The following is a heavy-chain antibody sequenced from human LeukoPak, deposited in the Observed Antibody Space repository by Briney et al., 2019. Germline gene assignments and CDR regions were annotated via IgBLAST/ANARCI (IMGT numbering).Heavy chain of an antibody. CDR2: IIPILGIA. Sequence: ASVKVSCKASGGTFSSYAISWVRQAPGQGLEWMGRIIPILGIANYAQKFQGRVTITADKSTSTDYMELSSLRAEDTAVYYCVRDGGVSGYDLLDYWGRGTLVTVSS. J-gene: IGHJ4*02. V-gene: IGHV1-69*04. CDR3: VRDGGVSGYDLLDY. CDR1: GGTFSSYA. D-gene: IGHD5-12*01.